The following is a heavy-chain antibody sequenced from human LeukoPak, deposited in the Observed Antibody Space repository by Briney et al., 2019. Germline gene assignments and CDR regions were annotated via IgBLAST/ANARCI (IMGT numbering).Heavy chain of an antibody. CDR2: INPNSGGT. V-gene: IGHV1-2*02. CDR1: GYTFTGYY. CDR3: ARDPPYCSSTSCYARFDP. D-gene: IGHD2-2*01. J-gene: IGHJ5*02. Sequence: ASVKVSCKASGYTFTGYYMHWVRQALGQGLEWMGWINPNSGGTNYAQKFQGRVTMTRDTSISTAYMELSRLRSDDTAVYYCARDPPYCSSTSCYARFDPWGQGTLVTVSS.